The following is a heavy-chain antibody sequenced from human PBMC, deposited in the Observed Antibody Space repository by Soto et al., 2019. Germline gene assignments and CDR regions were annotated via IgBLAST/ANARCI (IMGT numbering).Heavy chain of an antibody. Sequence: QVQLVQSGAEVKKPGASVKVSCKASGYTFTSYGILWVRQAPGQGLEWMGGIDGGSGNTKYSPKIQGRVTVTRDTSASTAYMALSSLRSEDTAVYYCARDRVLNGLFDYWGQGTLVTVS. CDR2: IDGGSGNT. CDR1: GYTFTSYG. D-gene: IGHD1-1*01. V-gene: IGHV1-3*01. CDR3: ARDRVLNGLFDY. J-gene: IGHJ4*02.